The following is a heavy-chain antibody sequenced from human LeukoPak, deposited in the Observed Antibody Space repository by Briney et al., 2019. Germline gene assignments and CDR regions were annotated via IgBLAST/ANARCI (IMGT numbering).Heavy chain of an antibody. V-gene: IGHV3-23*01. CDR2: ISGSGGST. J-gene: IGHJ4*02. D-gene: IGHD6-13*01. Sequence: PGGSLRLSCAASGFTFSSYAMSWVRQAPGKGLEWVSAISGSGGSTYYADSVKGRFTTSRDNSKNTLYLQMNSLRAEDTAVYYCAKDHVAAAGTVYAYFDYWGQGTLVTVSS. CDR1: GFTFSSYA. CDR3: AKDHVAAAGTVYAYFDY.